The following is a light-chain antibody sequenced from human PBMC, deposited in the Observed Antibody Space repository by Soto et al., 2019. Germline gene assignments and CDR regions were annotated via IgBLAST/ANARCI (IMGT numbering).Light chain of an antibody. V-gene: IGLV2-23*02. J-gene: IGLJ1*01. Sequence: QSALTQPASVSGSPGQSITISCTGTSSDVGSYNLVSWYQQHPGKAPKLMIYEVSKRPSGVSNRFSGSKSGNTASLTISGLQVEDEADYYCCSYAGSTSPSYGLGTGTKVTVL. CDR3: CSYAGSTSPSYG. CDR2: EVS. CDR1: SSDVGSYNL.